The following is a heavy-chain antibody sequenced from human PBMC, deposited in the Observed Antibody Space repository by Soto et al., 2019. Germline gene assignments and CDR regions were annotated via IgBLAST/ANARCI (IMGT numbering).Heavy chain of an antibody. Sequence: QITLKESGPTLVKPTQTLTLTCTLSGFSLSTSGVGVGWIRQPPGKALEWLALIYWDDDKRYSPFLKSMLTITKDTSKNQVDLTLTNMDPVDTATYYFSLNGDGYRGFKYWGQGPLVTVSS. V-gene: IGHV2-5*02. CDR3: SLNGDGYRGFKY. D-gene: IGHD5-12*01. CDR2: IYWDDDK. J-gene: IGHJ4*02. CDR1: GFSLSTSGVG.